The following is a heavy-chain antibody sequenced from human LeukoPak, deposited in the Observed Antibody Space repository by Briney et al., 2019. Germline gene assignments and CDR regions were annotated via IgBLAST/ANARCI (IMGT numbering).Heavy chain of an antibody. J-gene: IGHJ4*02. CDR1: GFTFSSYA. V-gene: IGHV3-23*01. CDR3: AKGGDVLRYFDWSTY. CDR2: ISGSGGST. D-gene: IGHD3-9*01. Sequence: GGSLRLSCAASGFTFSSYAMSWVRQAPGKGLEWVSAISGSGGSTYYADSVKGRFTISRDNSKNTLYLQMNSLRAEDTAVYYCAKGGDVLRYFDWSTYWGQGTLVTVSS.